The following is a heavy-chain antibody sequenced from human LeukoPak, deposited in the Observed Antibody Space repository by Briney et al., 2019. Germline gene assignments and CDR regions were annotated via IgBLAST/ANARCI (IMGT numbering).Heavy chain of an antibody. J-gene: IGHJ4*02. D-gene: IGHD5-24*01. CDR1: GFTFSSYG. CDR3: AKAPAGGDGYKVDY. Sequence: GGSLRLSCAASGFTFSSYGMHWVRQAPGKGLEWVAVISYDGSNKYYADSVKGRFTISRDNSKNTLYLQMNSLRAEDTAVYYCAKAPAGGDGYKVDYWGQGTLVTVSS. V-gene: IGHV3-30*18. CDR2: ISYDGSNK.